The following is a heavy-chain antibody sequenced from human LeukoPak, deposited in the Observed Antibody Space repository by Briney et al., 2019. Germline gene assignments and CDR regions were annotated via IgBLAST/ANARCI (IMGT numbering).Heavy chain of an antibody. D-gene: IGHD3-3*01. V-gene: IGHV4-30-4*01. CDR1: GGSISSGDYY. J-gene: IGHJ6*02. Sequence: NPSETLSLTCTVSGGSISSGDYYWRWIRQPPGKGLEWIGYIYYSGSTYYNPSLKSRVTISVDTSKNQFSLKLSSVTAADTAVYYCARVASPYYDFWSGYYSSGFYGMDVWGQGTTVTVSS. CDR3: ARVASPYYDFWSGYYSSGFYGMDV. CDR2: IYYSGST.